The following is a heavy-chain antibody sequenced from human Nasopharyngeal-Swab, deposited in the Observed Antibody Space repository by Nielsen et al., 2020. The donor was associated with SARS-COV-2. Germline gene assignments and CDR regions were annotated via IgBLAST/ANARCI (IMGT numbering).Heavy chain of an antibody. Sequence: GESLTISCGASGFTFSSYTMSWVRQAPGRGLEWVSAITGSGDATNYADSVRGRFTISRDNSKSTLYLQMNSLRVEDTAEYFRAKDGVRLNGIDVWGQGTTVTVSS. CDR3: AKDGVRLNGIDV. CDR1: GFTFSSYT. V-gene: IGHV3-23*01. D-gene: IGHD3-16*01. J-gene: IGHJ6*02. CDR2: ITGSGDAT.